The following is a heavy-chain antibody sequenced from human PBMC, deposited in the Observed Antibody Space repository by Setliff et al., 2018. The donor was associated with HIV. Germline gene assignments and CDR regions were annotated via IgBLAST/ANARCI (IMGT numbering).Heavy chain of an antibody. CDR3: ARARGRLSDFDI. V-gene: IGHV1-69*05. CDR2: IIPISGTA. Sequence: GASVKVSCKTTGGTFNIFSITWVRQAPGQGLEWMGRIIPISGTANNAQKFQDRVTMTRDTSTTTVYMDLRSLRSEDTAVYYCARARGRLSDFDIWGQGTMVTVSS. D-gene: IGHD3-10*01. CDR1: GGTFNIFS. J-gene: IGHJ3*02.